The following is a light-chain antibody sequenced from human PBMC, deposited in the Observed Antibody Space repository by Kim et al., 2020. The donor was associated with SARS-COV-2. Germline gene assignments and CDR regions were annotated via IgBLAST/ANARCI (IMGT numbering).Light chain of an antibody. Sequence: GQKVTISCSGSSSNSGTNYGSWYQQLPGTVPKVLIYDNNKRPSGIPDRFSGSKSGTSGTLDITGLQTGDEADYYCGTWDSSLSVWLFGGGTQLTVL. CDR1: SSNSGTNY. CDR3: GTWDSSLSVWL. V-gene: IGLV1-51*01. CDR2: DNN. J-gene: IGLJ3*02.